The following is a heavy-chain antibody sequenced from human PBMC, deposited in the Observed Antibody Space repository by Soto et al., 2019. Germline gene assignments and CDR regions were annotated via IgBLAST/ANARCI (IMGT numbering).Heavy chain of an antibody. Sequence: QVQLQQWGAGLLKPSETLSLTCAVYGGSFSGYYWSWIRQPPGKGLEWIGEINHSGSTIYNPSLERRVTISVDTSKNQFSRKWSSVTAADTAVYYCARVQWFGMDGRYWGQGTLVTVSS. CDR3: ARVQWFGMDGRY. D-gene: IGHD3-10*01. J-gene: IGHJ4*02. CDR1: GGSFSGYY. V-gene: IGHV4-34*02. CDR2: INHSGST.